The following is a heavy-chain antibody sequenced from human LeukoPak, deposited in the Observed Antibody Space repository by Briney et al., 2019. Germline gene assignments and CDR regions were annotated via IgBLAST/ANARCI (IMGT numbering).Heavy chain of an antibody. J-gene: IGHJ4*02. V-gene: IGHV3-7*01. CDR2: INEDGSEK. CDR3: ARDSDTGRTTDYDY. Sequence: PGGSLRLSCAASGFTFSDYWMGWVRQAPGKGLEWVAHINEDGSEKHYMDSVKGRFAISRDNAKNSLCLQMNSLRAEDTAVYFCARDSDTGRTTDYDYWGQGTLVTVSS. CDR1: GFTFSDYW. D-gene: IGHD1-7*01.